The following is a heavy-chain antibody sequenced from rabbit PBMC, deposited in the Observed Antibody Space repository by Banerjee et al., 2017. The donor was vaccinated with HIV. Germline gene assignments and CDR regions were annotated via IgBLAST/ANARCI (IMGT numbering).Heavy chain of an antibody. Sequence: QSLEESGGDLVKPGASLTLTCTASGFSFSSNYWICWVRQAPGKGLEWIACIYGGSSGITHYASWAKGRFTISKTSSTTVTLQMTSLTAADTATYFCARYYGGSGYHYFNLWGPGTLVTVS. V-gene: IGHV1S40*01. CDR3: ARYYGGSGYHYFNL. J-gene: IGHJ4*01. D-gene: IGHD8-1*01. CDR2: IYGGSSGIT. CDR1: GFSFSSNYW.